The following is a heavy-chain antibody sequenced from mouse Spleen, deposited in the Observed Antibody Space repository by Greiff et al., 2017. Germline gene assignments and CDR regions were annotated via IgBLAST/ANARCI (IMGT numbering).Heavy chain of an antibody. CDR2: IRNKANGYTT. J-gene: IGHJ1*01. V-gene: IGHV7-3*02. CDR3: ARGLLRHWYFDV. Sequence: EVKLQESGGGLVQPGGSLRLSCATSGFTFTDYYMSWVRRPPGKALEWLGFIRNKANGYTTEYSASVKGRFTISRDNSQSILYLQMNTLRAEDSATYYCARGLLRHWYFDVWGAGTTVTVSS. D-gene: IGHD2-3*01. CDR1: GFTFTDYY.